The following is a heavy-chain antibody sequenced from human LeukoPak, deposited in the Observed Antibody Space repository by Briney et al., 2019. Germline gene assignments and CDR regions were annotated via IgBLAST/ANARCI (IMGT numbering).Heavy chain of an antibody. J-gene: IGHJ1*01. CDR1: GGTFSSYA. CDR2: IIPILGIA. CDR3: ARGYYGSSGSYFQH. Sequence: GASVKVSCKASGGTFSSYAISWVRQAPGQGLEWMGRIIPILGIANYAQKFQGRVTITADKSTSTAYMELSSLRSEDTAVYYCARGYYGSSGSYFQHWGQGTLVTVSS. D-gene: IGHD3-22*01. V-gene: IGHV1-69*04.